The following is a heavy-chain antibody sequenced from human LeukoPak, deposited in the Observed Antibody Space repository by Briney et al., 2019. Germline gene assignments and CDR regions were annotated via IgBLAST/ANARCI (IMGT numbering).Heavy chain of an antibody. CDR2: IYSGGGT. D-gene: IGHD2/OR15-2a*01. J-gene: IGHJ4*02. CDR3: TRDSRKESGIHYSDY. V-gene: IGHV3-66*01. Sequence: PGGSLRLSCAASGFTVGTNYMSWVRQAPGKGLEWVSVIYSGGGTYYADSVKGRFTISRDNSNNILYLQMNSLRAEDTAVYYCTRDSRKESGIHYSDYWGQGTLVTVSS. CDR1: GFTVGTNY.